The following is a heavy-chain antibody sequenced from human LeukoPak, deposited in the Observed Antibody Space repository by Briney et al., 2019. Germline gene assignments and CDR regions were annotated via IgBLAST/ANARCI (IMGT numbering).Heavy chain of an antibody. Sequence: GGSLRLSCAASGYTFSAYWTHWVRQAPGKGLVWVSRINKDGSTVTYTDSVKGRFTISRDNAQNTLSLEMKSLRVDDTAVYYCVRGGPSGSGDYWGQGTLVTVSA. CDR2: INKDGSTV. J-gene: IGHJ4*02. D-gene: IGHD3-10*01. CDR3: VRGGPSGSGDY. CDR1: GYTFSAYW. V-gene: IGHV3-74*01.